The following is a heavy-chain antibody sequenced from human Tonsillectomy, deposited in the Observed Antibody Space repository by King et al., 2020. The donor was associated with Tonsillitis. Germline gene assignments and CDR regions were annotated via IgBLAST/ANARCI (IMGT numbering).Heavy chain of an antibody. CDR3: ASYCSGGSCYSVWAFDI. CDR1: GFTFSSYS. V-gene: IGHV3-48*01. CDR2: ISSSSSTI. J-gene: IGHJ3*02. Sequence: VQLVESGGGLVQPGGSLRLSCAASGFTFSSYSMNWVRQAPGKGLEWVSYISSSSSTIYYADSVKGRFTISRDNAKNSLYLQMNSPRAEDTAVYYCASYCSGGSCYSVWAFDIWGQGTMVTVSS. D-gene: IGHD2-15*01.